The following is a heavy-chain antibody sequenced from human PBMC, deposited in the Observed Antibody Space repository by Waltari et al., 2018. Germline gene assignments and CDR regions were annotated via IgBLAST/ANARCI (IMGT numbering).Heavy chain of an antibody. Sequence: EVQLVESGGGLVKPGGSLRLSCVASGFTFSAYAMNWVRKAPGKGLEWVSSIGSSSSFMDYADSVRGRFTVSRDNAKNTLYLQMDTLRAEDTAVYYCAREGAEQWVVEDYGMDVWGQGTTVTVSS. CDR1: GFTFSAYA. J-gene: IGHJ6*02. V-gene: IGHV3-21*02. CDR2: IGSSSSFM. D-gene: IGHD6-19*01. CDR3: AREGAEQWVVEDYGMDV.